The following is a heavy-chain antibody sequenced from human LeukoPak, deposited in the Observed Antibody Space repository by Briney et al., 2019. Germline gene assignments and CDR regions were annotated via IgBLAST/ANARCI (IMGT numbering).Heavy chain of an antibody. J-gene: IGHJ4*02. V-gene: IGHV3-23*01. CDR3: AKVEGSSRRFDY. D-gene: IGHD6-6*01. CDR1: GFTFSSYA. Sequence: GGSLRLSCAASGFTFSSYAMSWVRQAPGKGLEWVSAISGSGGSTYYADSVKGRFTISRDNSMNTLYLQMNSLRAEDTAVYYCAKVEGSSRRFDYWGQGTLVTVSS. CDR2: ISGSGGST.